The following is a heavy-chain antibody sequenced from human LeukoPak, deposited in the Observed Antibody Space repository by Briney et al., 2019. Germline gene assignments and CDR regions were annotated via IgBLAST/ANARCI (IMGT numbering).Heavy chain of an antibody. CDR3: ARDLVPYYDILTGYWGY. D-gene: IGHD3-9*01. Sequence: LPGGSLRLSCAASGFTFSSYAMHWVRQAPGKGLEWVAVISYDGSNKYYADSVKGRFTISRDNSKNSLYLQMNSLRAEDTAVYYCARDLVPYYDILTGYWGYWGQGTLVTVSS. CDR1: GFTFSSYA. CDR2: ISYDGSNK. V-gene: IGHV3-30*04. J-gene: IGHJ4*02.